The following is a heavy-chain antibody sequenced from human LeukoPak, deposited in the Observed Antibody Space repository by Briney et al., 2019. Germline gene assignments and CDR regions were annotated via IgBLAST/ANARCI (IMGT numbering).Heavy chain of an antibody. Sequence: SETLSLTCAVYGGSFSGYYWSWIRQPPGKGLEWIGEINHSGRTNYNPSLKSRVTISVDTSKNQFSLKLSSVTAADTAVYYCARGGDIVVVPAAIWGQGTLVTVSS. D-gene: IGHD2-2*01. V-gene: IGHV4-34*01. CDR3: ARGGDIVVVPAAI. CDR1: GGSFSGYY. CDR2: INHSGRT. J-gene: IGHJ4*02.